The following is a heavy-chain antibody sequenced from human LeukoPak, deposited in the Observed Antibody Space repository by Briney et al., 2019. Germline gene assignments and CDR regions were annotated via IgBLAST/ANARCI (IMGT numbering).Heavy chain of an antibody. D-gene: IGHD2-2*01. CDR1: GYTFTSYG. V-gene: IGHV1-18*01. CDR3: ARGPDIVVVPAAYYYYYYMDV. J-gene: IGHJ6*03. CDR2: ISAYNGNT. Sequence: ASVKVSCKASGYTFTSYGISWVRQAPGQGLEWMGWISAYNGNTNYAQKLQGRVTMTTDTSTSTAYMELRSLRSDDTAVYYCARGPDIVVVPAAYYYYYYMDVWGKGTTVTVSS.